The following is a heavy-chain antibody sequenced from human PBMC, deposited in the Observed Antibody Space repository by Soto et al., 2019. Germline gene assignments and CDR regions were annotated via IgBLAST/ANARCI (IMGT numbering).Heavy chain of an antibody. D-gene: IGHD3-3*01. Sequence: HPGGSLRLSCAASGFTFSSYSMHWVRQAPGKGLEWVAVIWYDGSNKYYADSVKGRFTISRDNSKNTLYLQMNSLRAEDTAVYYCARDRLEDDFWSGYYRDYYYGMDVWGQGTTVTVSS. V-gene: IGHV3-33*01. CDR3: ARDRLEDDFWSGYYRDYYYGMDV. CDR2: IWYDGSNK. CDR1: GFTFSSYS. J-gene: IGHJ6*02.